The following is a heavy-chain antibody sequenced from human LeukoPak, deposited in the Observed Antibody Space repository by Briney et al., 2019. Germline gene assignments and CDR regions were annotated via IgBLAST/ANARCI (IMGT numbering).Heavy chain of an antibody. CDR2: INPNSGGT. D-gene: IGHD5-18*01. CDR1: GYTFTGYY. J-gene: IGHJ4*02. CDR3: ARDLSLGYEYYFDY. Sequence: ASVKVSCKTSGYTFTGYYMHWVRQAPGQRLEWMGWINPNSGGTNYAQKFQGRVTMTRDTSISTAYMELSRLRSDDTAVYYCARDLSLGYEYYFDYWGQGTLVTVSS. V-gene: IGHV1-2*02.